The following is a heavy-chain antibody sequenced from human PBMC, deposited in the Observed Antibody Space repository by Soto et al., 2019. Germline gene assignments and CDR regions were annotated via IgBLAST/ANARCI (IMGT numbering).Heavy chain of an antibody. Sequence: PWGSLRLSCAASGFTFISYAMICFRHSPFKWLEWVSAISGSGGSTYYADSVKGRFTISRDNSKNTLYLQMNSLRAEDTAVYYCAKDSARYSGSYGYFDYWGQGTLVTVSS. J-gene: IGHJ4*02. CDR3: AKDSARYSGSYGYFDY. D-gene: IGHD1-26*01. CDR1: GFTFISYA. CDR2: ISGSGGST. V-gene: IGHV3-23*01.